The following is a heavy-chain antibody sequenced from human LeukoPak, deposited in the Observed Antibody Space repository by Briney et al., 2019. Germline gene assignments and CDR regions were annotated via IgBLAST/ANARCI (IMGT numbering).Heavy chain of an antibody. V-gene: IGHV1-8*01. Sequence: GASVKVSCKASGYTFTGYDINWVRQASGQGPEWMGWMNPYSGNKVYAQKFEGRVTMTRDNSMTTAYMELSNLRSADTAVYYCASSSSSWSPDYWGQGTLVTVSS. D-gene: IGHD6-13*01. CDR3: ASSSSSWSPDY. CDR1: GYTFTGYD. J-gene: IGHJ4*02. CDR2: MNPYSGNK.